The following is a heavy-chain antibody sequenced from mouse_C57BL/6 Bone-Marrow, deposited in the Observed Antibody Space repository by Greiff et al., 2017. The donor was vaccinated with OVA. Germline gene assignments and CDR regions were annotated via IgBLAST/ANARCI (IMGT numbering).Heavy chain of an antibody. D-gene: IGHD1-1*01. CDR2: INPSTGGN. J-gene: IGHJ3*01. V-gene: IGHV1-42*01. Sequence: EVQLQQSGPELVKPGASVKISCKASGYSFTGYYMNWVKQSPEKSLEWIGVINPSTGGNTYNQKFKAKATLTVDKSTSTAYMQLKSLTSEDSAFYYCAIQYLNYYGSSSFAYWGQGTLVTVSA. CDR3: AIQYLNYYGSSSFAY. CDR1: GYSFTGYY.